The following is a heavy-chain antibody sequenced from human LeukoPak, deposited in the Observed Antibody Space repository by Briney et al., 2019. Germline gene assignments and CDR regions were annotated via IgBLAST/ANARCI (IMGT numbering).Heavy chain of an antibody. CDR3: ARHPHYYFDNTAR. D-gene: IGHD3-22*01. J-gene: IGHJ4*02. CDR1: GDPVRTSNSY. CDR2: MYYSGNT. Sequence: SETLSLTCTVSGDPVRTSNSYWGWIRQPPGKGLEWIGSMYYSGNTYYNPSLKSRVAISVDTSKNQLSLRLSSVTAADTAVYYCARHPHYYFDNTARWGQGTLVTVSS. V-gene: IGHV4-39*01.